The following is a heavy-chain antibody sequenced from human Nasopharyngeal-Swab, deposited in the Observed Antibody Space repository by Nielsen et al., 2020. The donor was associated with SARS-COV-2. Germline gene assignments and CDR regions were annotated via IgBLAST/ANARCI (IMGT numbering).Heavy chain of an antibody. D-gene: IGHD1-1*01. V-gene: IGHV1-46*01. Sequence: ASVQVSCKASGYTFTGHNMHWVRQAPGQGLEWMAIFDPRGDSTSHAQKFQGRLTMTTDTTTSTVYMELSSLRPEDAAVYYCARDSDNWAIDYWGQGTLVTVSS. CDR3: ARDSDNWAIDY. J-gene: IGHJ4*02. CDR2: FDPRGDST. CDR1: GYTFTGHN.